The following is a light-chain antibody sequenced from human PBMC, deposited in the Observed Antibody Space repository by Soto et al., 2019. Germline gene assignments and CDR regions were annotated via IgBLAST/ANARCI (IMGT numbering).Light chain of an antibody. CDR2: DAT. CDR3: SSHAGSSVV. Sequence: QSVLTQPRSVSGSPGQSVTISCTGTSSDVGGYNYVSWYQQHPGKAPKLMIYDATTRPSGVPDRFSGSKSGNTASLTISGLQAEDGADYYCSSHAGSSVVFGTGTKVTVL. V-gene: IGLV2-11*01. CDR1: SSDVGGYNY. J-gene: IGLJ1*01.